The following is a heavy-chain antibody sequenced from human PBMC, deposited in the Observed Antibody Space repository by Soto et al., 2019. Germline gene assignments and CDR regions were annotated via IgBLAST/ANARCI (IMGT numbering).Heavy chain of an antibody. Sequence: QVQLVESGAGVVQPGRSLRLSCAASGFTFSSYGMHWVRQAPGKGLEWVAVISYDGSNKYYADSVKGRFTISRDNSKNTLYLQMNSLRAEDTAVYYCAKDQYYYDSSGYYQLHYYYGMDVWGQGTTVTVSS. CDR1: GFTFSSYG. J-gene: IGHJ6*02. CDR3: AKDQYYYDSSGYYQLHYYYGMDV. CDR2: ISYDGSNK. V-gene: IGHV3-30*18. D-gene: IGHD3-22*01.